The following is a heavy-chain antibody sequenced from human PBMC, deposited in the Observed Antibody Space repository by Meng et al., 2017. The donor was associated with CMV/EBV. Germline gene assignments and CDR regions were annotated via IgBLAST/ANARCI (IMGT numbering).Heavy chain of an antibody. CDR2: MNPNSGNT. Sequence: SVKVSCKASGYTFTSYDINWVRQATGQGLEWMGWMNPNSGNTGYAQKFQGRVTMTRNTSISTAYMELSSLRSEDTAVYYCARGRVMYYDFWSGYHPLDYWGQGTLVTVSS. D-gene: IGHD3-3*01. CDR1: GYTFTSYD. CDR3: ARGRVMYYDFWSGYHPLDY. J-gene: IGHJ4*02. V-gene: IGHV1-8*01.